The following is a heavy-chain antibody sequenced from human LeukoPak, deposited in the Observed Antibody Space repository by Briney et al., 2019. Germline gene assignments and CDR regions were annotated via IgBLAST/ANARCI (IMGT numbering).Heavy chain of an antibody. Sequence: SETLSLTCTVSGGSISSYYWSWIRQPPGKGLEWIGYICYSGSTNYNPSLKSRVTISVDTSKNQFSLKLSSVTAADTAVYYCARHVQLGAWAFDIWGQGTMVTVSS. V-gene: IGHV4-59*08. D-gene: IGHD1-1*01. CDR2: ICYSGST. CDR3: ARHVQLGAWAFDI. CDR1: GGSISSYY. J-gene: IGHJ3*02.